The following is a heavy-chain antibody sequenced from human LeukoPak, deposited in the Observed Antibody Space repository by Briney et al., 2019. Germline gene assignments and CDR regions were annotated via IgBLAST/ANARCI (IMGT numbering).Heavy chain of an antibody. CDR3: AKAPVTSCRGAFCYPFDY. J-gene: IGHJ4*02. V-gene: IGHV3-48*04. D-gene: IGHD2-15*01. CDR2: ITLSRTTI. Sequence: GGTLRLSCAASGFTFSNYNMNWVRQAPGKGLEWVAYITLSRTTIYYADSVKGRFTISRDNAKNSLYLQMNSLRAEDAAVYYCAKAPVTSCRGAFCYPFDYWGQGTLVTVSS. CDR1: GFTFSNYN.